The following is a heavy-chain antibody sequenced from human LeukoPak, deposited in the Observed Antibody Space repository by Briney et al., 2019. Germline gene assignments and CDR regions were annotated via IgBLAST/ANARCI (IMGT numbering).Heavy chain of an antibody. V-gene: IGHV4-59*08. J-gene: IGHJ3*02. CDR1: GGSISGYH. D-gene: IGHD3-22*01. CDR2: IYYSGST. CDR3: ARHFTYYYDTSGYPRDAFDI. Sequence: SETLSPTCTVSGGSISGYHWSWIRQSPGKGLVWMGYIYYSGSTNYNPSLKSRVTISLDMSKNQFSLQLSSVTAADTALYYCARHFTYYYDTSGYPRDAFDIWGQGTMVTVSS.